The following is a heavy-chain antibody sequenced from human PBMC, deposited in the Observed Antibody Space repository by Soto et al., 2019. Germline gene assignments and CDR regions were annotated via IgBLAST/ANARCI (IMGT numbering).Heavy chain of an antibody. D-gene: IGHD5-18*01. J-gene: IGHJ3*02. CDR3: VRVGGYNYSYGSALDI. V-gene: IGHV3-21*01. Sequence: RVPRTAFGGNFSSYILHCIRQNTGKGLEWVSSISSSSYIYYADSVKGRFTISRDNAKNSLYLQMNSLRAEDTAVFYCVRVGGYNYSYGSALDICGQGTMVTVSS. CDR1: GGNFSSYI. CDR2: ISSSSYI.